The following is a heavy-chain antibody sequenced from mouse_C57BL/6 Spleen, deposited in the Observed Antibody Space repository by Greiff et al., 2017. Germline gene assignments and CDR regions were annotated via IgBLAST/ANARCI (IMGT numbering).Heavy chain of an antibody. Sequence: QVQLQQSGAELVRPGASVKLSCKASGYTFTDYYINWVKQRPGQGLEWIVRIYPGSGNTYYNEKFKGKATLTAETSSSTAYMQLSSLTSEDSAVYCCAYGNYDAVGYWGQGTSVTVSA. CDR3: AYGNYDAVGY. CDR1: GYTFTDYY. CDR2: IYPGSGNT. J-gene: IGHJ4*01. V-gene: IGHV1-76*01. D-gene: IGHD2-1*01.